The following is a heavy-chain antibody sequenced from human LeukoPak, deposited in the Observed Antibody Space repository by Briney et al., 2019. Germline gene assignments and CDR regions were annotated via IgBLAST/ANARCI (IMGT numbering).Heavy chain of an antibody. CDR3: ATDRGWRTSGYYLYYFEY. V-gene: IGHV3-7*01. Sequence: GGSLRLSCSASGFIFTGYFMSWVRQAPGKGLEWVASIKHDGSEKYYVDSVRGRFTISRDNTKNLLYLQMSSLRAEDTAVYYCATDRGWRTSGYYLYYFEYWGQGTLVTFSS. CDR2: IKHDGSEK. D-gene: IGHD3-3*01. CDR1: GFIFTGYF. J-gene: IGHJ4*02.